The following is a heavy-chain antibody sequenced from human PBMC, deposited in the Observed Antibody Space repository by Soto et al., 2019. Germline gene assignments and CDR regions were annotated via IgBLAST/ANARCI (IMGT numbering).Heavy chain of an antibody. J-gene: IGHJ4*02. D-gene: IGHD4-17*01. Sequence: GGSLRLSCAASGFTFSSYGMHWVRQAPGKGLEWVAVISYDGSNKYYADSVKGRFTISRDNSKNTLYLQMNSLRAEDTAVYYCAKARSSYGDLGGYFDYWGQGTLVTVSS. CDR2: ISYDGSNK. CDR1: GFTFSSYG. V-gene: IGHV3-30*18. CDR3: AKARSSYGDLGGYFDY.